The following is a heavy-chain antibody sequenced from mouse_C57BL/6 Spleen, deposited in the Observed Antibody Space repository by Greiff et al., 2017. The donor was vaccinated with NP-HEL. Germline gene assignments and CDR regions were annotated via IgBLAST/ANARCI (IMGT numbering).Heavy chain of an antibody. CDR2: IYPGSGST. Sequence: QVHVKQSGAELVKPGASVKMSCKASGYTFTSYWITWVKQRPGQGLEWIGDIYPGSGSTNYNEKFKSKATLTVDTASSTAYMQISSLTSEDSAVYYCARSSHDEDYWGQGTTLTVSS. CDR3: ARSSHDEDY. D-gene: IGHD2-12*01. V-gene: IGHV1-55*01. CDR1: GYTFTSYW. J-gene: IGHJ2*01.